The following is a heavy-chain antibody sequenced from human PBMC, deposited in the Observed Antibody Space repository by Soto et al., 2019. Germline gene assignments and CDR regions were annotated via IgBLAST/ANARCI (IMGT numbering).Heavy chain of an antibody. V-gene: IGHV4-59*01. CDR2: LDHQGYS. CDR3: ARVTVTGYFDWLDP. J-gene: IGHJ5*02. D-gene: IGHD3-9*01. Sequence: PSETLSLTCSVSGAPITSNYWTWIRQPPWKGLEWIGYLDHQGYSNYSPSLRSRVSMSIETSKNQLSLKVHSVTAADEAVYYCARVTVTGYFDWLDPWGQGTLVTFYS. CDR1: GAPITSNY.